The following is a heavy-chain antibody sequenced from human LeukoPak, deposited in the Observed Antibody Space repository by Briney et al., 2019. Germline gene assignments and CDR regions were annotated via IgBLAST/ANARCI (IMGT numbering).Heavy chain of an antibody. V-gene: IGHV1-18*04. CDR2: ISAYNGNT. Sequence: ASVKVSCKASGYTFTTSHMPWVRQAPGQGLELMGWISAYNGNTNYAQKLQGRVTMTTDTSTSTAYMELRSLRSDDTAVYYCARDNHYYGSGSYDAFDIWGQGTMVTVSS. J-gene: IGHJ3*02. CDR3: ARDNHYYGSGSYDAFDI. CDR1: GYTFTTSH. D-gene: IGHD3-10*01.